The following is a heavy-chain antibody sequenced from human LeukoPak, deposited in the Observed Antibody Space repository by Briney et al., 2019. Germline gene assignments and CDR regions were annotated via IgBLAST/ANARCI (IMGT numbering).Heavy chain of an antibody. D-gene: IGHD6-13*01. V-gene: IGHV3-21*01. CDR3: ARGGSSWSWYFDL. Sequence: GGSLRLSCAASGFTFSSYSMNWVRQAPGKGLEWVSSISSSSSYIYYADSVKGRFTISRDNAKNSLYLQMNSLRAEDTAVYYCARGGSSWSWYFDLWGRGTLVTVSS. J-gene: IGHJ2*01. CDR2: ISSSSSYI. CDR1: GFTFSSYS.